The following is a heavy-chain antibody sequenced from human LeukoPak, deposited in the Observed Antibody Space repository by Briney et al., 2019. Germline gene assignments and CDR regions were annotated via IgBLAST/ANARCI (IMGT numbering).Heavy chain of an antibody. D-gene: IGHD3-22*01. Sequence: PSETLSLTCTVSGGSISSGSYYWSWIRQPAGKGLEWIGRIYTSGSTNYNPSLKSRVTISVDTSKNQFSLKLSSVTAADTAVYYCARGAYYYDSSGYHSYFDYWGQGTLVTVSS. CDR1: GGSISSGSYY. CDR3: ARGAYYYDSSGYHSYFDY. J-gene: IGHJ4*02. V-gene: IGHV4-61*02. CDR2: IYTSGST.